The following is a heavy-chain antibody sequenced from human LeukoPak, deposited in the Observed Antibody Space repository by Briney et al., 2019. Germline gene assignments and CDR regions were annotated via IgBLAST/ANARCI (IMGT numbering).Heavy chain of an antibody. Sequence: PGGSLRLSCAASGFTVSSNYMSWVRQAPGKGLEWVSVIYSGGSTYYADSVKGRFTISRDNSKNTLYLQMNSLRAEDTAVYYCARAPYRGGDCYSIYYGMDVWGQGTTVTVSS. D-gene: IGHD2-21*02. J-gene: IGHJ6*02. V-gene: IGHV3-66*01. CDR1: GFTVSSNY. CDR2: IYSGGST. CDR3: ARAPYRGGDCYSIYYGMDV.